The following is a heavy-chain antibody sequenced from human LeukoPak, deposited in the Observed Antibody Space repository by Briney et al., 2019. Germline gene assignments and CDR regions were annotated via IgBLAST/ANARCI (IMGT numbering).Heavy chain of an antibody. CDR2: INPHSGGT. Sequence: ASVKVSCKASGYTFTGYSIHCVRLAPGQGLEWMGWINPHSGGTSYAQNFQGRVTMTRDTSISTAYMDLSRLRSDDTAFYYCARDSNYYGSGSYYNSDYWGQGTLVTVSS. J-gene: IGHJ4*02. D-gene: IGHD3-10*01. V-gene: IGHV1-2*02. CDR1: GYTFTGYS. CDR3: ARDSNYYGSGSYYNSDY.